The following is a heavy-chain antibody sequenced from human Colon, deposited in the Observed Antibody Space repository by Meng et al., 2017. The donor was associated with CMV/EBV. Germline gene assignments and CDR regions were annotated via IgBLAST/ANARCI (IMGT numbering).Heavy chain of an antibody. D-gene: IGHD1-26*01. J-gene: IGHJ4*02. Sequence: GESLKISCAASGFTFSTYWMHWVRQAPGKGLVWVSRINSDDSSTNYADSVKGRFTIPRDNAKNTLYLQMNSLRAEDTAVYYCARDRGGSYYGGFDYWGQGTLVTVSS. V-gene: IGHV3-74*01. CDR2: INSDDSST. CDR3: ARDRGGSYYGGFDY. CDR1: GFTFSTYW.